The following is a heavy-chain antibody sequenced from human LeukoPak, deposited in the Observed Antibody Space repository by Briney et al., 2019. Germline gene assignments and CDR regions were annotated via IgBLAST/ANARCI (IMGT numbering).Heavy chain of an antibody. CDR3: ARVYTYYYYMDV. Sequence: GGSLRLSCAASGFTFSSYEMNWVRQAPGKGLEWVSYISSSGSTIYYADSVKGRFTISRDNAKNSLYLQMNSLRAEDTAVYYCARVYTYYYYMDVWGKGTTVTISS. V-gene: IGHV3-48*03. J-gene: IGHJ6*03. CDR1: GFTFSSYE. D-gene: IGHD4-11*01. CDR2: ISSSGSTI.